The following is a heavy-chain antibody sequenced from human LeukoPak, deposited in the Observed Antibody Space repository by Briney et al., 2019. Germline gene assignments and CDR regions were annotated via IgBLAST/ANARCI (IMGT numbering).Heavy chain of an antibody. V-gene: IGHV3-20*01. CDR2: INWNGGST. CDR1: GFTFSSYA. Sequence: GGSLRLSCAASGFTFSSYAMSWVRQAPGKGLEWVSGINWNGGSTGYADSVKGRFTISRDNAKNSLYLQMNSLRAEDTALYHCARRPLEYYYGMDVWGQGTTVTVSS. CDR3: ARRPLEYYYGMDV. J-gene: IGHJ6*02.